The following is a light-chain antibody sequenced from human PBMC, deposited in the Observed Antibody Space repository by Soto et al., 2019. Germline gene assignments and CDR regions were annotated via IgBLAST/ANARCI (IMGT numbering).Light chain of an antibody. V-gene: IGKV3-20*01. Sequence: VLTQSPATLSLSPGERATLSCRASQTVTSAYLAWYRQTPGQPPRLLIYAASTRATGIPDRFWGGGSGKKYTLTTERWEPKDFAVYYCKQFGGVPPTVGGG. J-gene: IGKJ4*01. CDR1: QTVTSAY. CDR2: AAS. CDR3: KQFGGVPPT.